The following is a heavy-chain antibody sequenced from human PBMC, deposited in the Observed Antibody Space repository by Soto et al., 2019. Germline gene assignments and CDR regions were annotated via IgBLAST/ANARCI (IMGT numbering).Heavy chain of an antibody. J-gene: IGHJ4*02. CDR2: ISGSGNSI. V-gene: IGHV3-11*01. CDR1: GFSFSDNY. CDR3: TRDRYSSSWHVDH. D-gene: IGHD6-13*01. Sequence: PGGSLRLSCAASGFSFSDNYMSWIRQAPGKALECVSYISGSGNSIYYADSVKGRFAISRDNAKNSLNLQMNSLRVEDTAVYYCTRDRYSSSWHVDHWGQGTLVTVSS.